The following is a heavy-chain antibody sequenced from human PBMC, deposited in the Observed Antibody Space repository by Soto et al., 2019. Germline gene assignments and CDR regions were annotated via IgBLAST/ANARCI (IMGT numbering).Heavy chain of an antibody. CDR3: ARGLITGSHYSGGWYYFDS. D-gene: IGHD6-19*01. Sequence: NPSETLSLTCTVSGGSTSSSTYYWDWIRQPPGKGLEWIGSIYYSGSTFYNPSLKSRVTISVHTSNSQFSLELSSVTAADTAVYYCARGLITGSHYSGGWYYFDSWGQGTQVTVSS. CDR2: IYYSGST. CDR1: GGSTSSSTYY. J-gene: IGHJ4*02. V-gene: IGHV4-39*07.